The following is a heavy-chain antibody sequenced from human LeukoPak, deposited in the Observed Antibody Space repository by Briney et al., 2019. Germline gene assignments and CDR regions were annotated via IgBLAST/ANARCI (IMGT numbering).Heavy chain of an antibody. D-gene: IGHD3-10*01. CDR1: GYSFTDYW. Sequence: GESLKISCKGSGYSFTDYWIGWVRQMPGKGLEWMGIIYPGDSDTRYSPSFQGQVTISADKSISTAYLQWSSLKASDTAMYYCARSLPAMVRGVAFDYWGQGTLVTVSS. CDR2: IYPGDSDT. V-gene: IGHV5-51*01. J-gene: IGHJ4*02. CDR3: ARSLPAMVRGVAFDY.